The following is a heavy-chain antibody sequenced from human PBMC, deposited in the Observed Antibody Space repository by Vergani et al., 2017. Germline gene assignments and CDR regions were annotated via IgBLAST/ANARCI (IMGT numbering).Heavy chain of an antibody. D-gene: IGHD3-10*01. Sequence: QVQLVQSGAEVKKPGASVKVSCKASGYTFTSYGISWVRQAPGQGLEWMGWISAYNGNTNYAQKLQGRVTMTTDTSTRTAYMELRSLRSDETAVYYCARAQSVAEVRGVNQYYYYYMDVWGKGTTVTVSS. V-gene: IGHV1-18*01. CDR1: GYTFTSYG. J-gene: IGHJ6*03. CDR2: ISAYNGNT. CDR3: ARAQSVAEVRGVNQYYYYYMDV.